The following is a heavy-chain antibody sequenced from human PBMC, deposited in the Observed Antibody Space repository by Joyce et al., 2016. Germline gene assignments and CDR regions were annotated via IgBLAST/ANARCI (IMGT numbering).Heavy chain of an antibody. CDR3: ATWAPTNYDFWSGYSYYFDN. D-gene: IGHD3-3*01. Sequence: EVQLLESGGGLVQPGGSLRLSCAASGFTFSSYAMSWVRQGPGKGLDWVSTISASGGSTYYADSVKGRFTISRDNSEDSLYLHMNSLRAEDTAVYYCATWAPTNYDFWSGYSYYFDNWGQGTLVTVSS. V-gene: IGHV3-23*01. CDR2: ISASGGST. CDR1: GFTFSSYA. J-gene: IGHJ4*02.